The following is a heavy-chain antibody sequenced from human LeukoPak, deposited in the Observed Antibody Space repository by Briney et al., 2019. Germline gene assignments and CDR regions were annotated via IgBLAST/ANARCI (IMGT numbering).Heavy chain of an antibody. CDR1: GGSISSGGYY. J-gene: IGHJ5*02. V-gene: IGHV4-30-2*01. Sequence: SQTLSLTCTVSGGSISSGGYYWSWIRQPPGKGLEWIGYIYHSGSTYYNPSLKSRVTISVDRSKNQFSLNLRSVTAADTAVYYCSRERPDCSSTSCYRDMGWFDPWGQGTLVTVAS. CDR2: IYHSGST. CDR3: SRERPDCSSTSCYRDMGWFDP. D-gene: IGHD2-2*01.